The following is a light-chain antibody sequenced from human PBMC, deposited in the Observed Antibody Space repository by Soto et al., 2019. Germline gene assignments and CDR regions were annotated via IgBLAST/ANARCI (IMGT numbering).Light chain of an antibody. CDR3: QQRHMWPIT. CDR2: DAY. V-gene: IGKV3-11*01. Sequence: EIVLTQSPATLSLSPGERATLSCRASQTVSSYLLWYQQKPGQAPRLLIYDAYNRATGIPPRFSGGGSGTDFTLTISSLEPEDSAVYYCQQRHMWPITFGQGTLLEVK. J-gene: IGKJ5*01. CDR1: QTVSSY.